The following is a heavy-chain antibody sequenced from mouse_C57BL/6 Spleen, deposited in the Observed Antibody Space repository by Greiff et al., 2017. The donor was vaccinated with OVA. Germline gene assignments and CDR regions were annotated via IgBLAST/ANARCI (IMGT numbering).Heavy chain of an antibody. Sequence: QVQLQQPGAELVMPGASVKLSCKASGYTFTSYWMHWVKQRPGQGLEWIGEIDPSDSYPNYNQKFKGKSTLTVDKSSSTAYMQLSSLTSEDSAVYYCARRFGDYYGSSGYFDYWGQGTTLTVSS. V-gene: IGHV1-69*01. D-gene: IGHD1-1*01. CDR2: IDPSDSYP. CDR1: GYTFTSYW. CDR3: ARRFGDYYGSSGYFDY. J-gene: IGHJ2*01.